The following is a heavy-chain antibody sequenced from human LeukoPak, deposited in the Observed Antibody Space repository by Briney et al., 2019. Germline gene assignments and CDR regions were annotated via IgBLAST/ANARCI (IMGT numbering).Heavy chain of an antibody. CDR1: GYSISSGYY. Sequence: SETLSLTCTVSGYSISSGYYWGWIRQPPGKGLEWIGSIYHSGSTYYNPSLKSRVTISVDTSKNQFSLKLSSVTAADTAVYYCARVLAVAGTAYYYYMDVWGKGTTVTVSS. CDR3: ARVLAVAGTAYYYYMDV. V-gene: IGHV4-38-2*02. D-gene: IGHD6-19*01. CDR2: IYHSGST. J-gene: IGHJ6*03.